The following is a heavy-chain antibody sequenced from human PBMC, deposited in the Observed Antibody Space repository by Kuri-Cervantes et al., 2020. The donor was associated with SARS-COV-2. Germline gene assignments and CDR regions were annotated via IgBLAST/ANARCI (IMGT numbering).Heavy chain of an antibody. CDR3: AKVETASLDY. CDR2: VRRDGSNY. Sequence: GGSLRLSCAASGFTFSSYWMSWVRQAPGKGLEWVGFVRRDGSNYYYADSVRGRFTISRDNSKNSLYLGMNSLRPEDTAVYYCAKVETASLDYWGQGTLVTVSS. J-gene: IGHJ4*02. D-gene: IGHD3-3*01. CDR1: GFTFSSYW. V-gene: IGHV3-30*02.